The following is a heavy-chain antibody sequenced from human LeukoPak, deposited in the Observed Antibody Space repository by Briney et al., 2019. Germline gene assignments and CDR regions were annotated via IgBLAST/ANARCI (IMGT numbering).Heavy chain of an antibody. CDR3: GRDLWFRPGGAFDI. J-gene: IGHJ3*02. D-gene: IGHD3-10*01. V-gene: IGHV3-21*01. CDR2: ISSSSSYI. CDR1: GFTFSSYS. Sequence: GGSLRLSCAASGFTFSSYSMNWVRQAPGKGLEWVSSISSSSSYIYYADSVKGRFTISRDNAKNSLYLQMNSLRAEDTAVYYWGRDLWFRPGGAFDIWGQGAMVTVSS.